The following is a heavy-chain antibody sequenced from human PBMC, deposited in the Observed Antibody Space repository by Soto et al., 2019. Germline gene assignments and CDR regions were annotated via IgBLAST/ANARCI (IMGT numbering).Heavy chain of an antibody. J-gene: IGHJ4*02. CDR2: ISSSVVNT. D-gene: IGHD3-3*01. Sequence: PGADLRLSCAAAGFSFSTYTIRWARQAPGKGLEWVSGISSSVVNTYYSDSVKGRFSISRDNSKDTLFLQMNRLGAEDTALYFCAKEVRTGVAPTYFDYWGQGNVVTVSS. V-gene: IGHV3-23*01. CDR1: GFSFSTYT. CDR3: AKEVRTGVAPTYFDY.